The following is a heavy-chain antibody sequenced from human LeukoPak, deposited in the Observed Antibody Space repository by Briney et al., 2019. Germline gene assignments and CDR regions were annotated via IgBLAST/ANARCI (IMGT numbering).Heavy chain of an antibody. CDR3: ARSAARLRYYYAMDV. V-gene: IGHV3-53*04. J-gene: IGHJ6*02. Sequence: GGSLRHSCAASGFSVINTYLSWVRQAPGKGLEWVSVIYSGDSGVSTYYADSVKGRFTISRHNSKNTLYLQMSSLRAEDTAVYFCARSAARLRYYYAMDVWGQGTTVTVCS. D-gene: IGHD6-6*01. CDR2: IYSGDSGVST. CDR1: GFSVINTY.